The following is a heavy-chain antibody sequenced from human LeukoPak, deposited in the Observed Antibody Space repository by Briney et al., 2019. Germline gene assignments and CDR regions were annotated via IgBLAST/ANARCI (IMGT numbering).Heavy chain of an antibody. CDR2: IIPIFGTA. V-gene: IGHV1-69*06. D-gene: IGHD3-10*01. Sequence: SVKVSGKASGGTFSSYAISWVRQAPGQGLEWMGGIIPIFGTANYAQKFQGRVTITADKSTSTAYMELSSLRSEDTAVYYCARGRFGEPGYFDYWGQGTLVTVSS. CDR1: GGTFSSYA. J-gene: IGHJ4*02. CDR3: ARGRFGEPGYFDY.